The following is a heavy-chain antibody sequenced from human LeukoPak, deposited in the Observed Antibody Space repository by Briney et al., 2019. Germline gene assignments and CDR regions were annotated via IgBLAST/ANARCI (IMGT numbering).Heavy chain of an antibody. D-gene: IGHD1-1*01. CDR2: IGIAGDT. CDR1: GFTFSSYD. CDR3: ARDHQERGLDY. J-gene: IGHJ4*02. V-gene: IGHV3-13*01. Sequence: GGSLRLSCAASGFTFSSYDMPWVRHATGKGLEWVSTIGIAGDTYYAGSVKGRFTISRENAKSSLYLQMNSLRAGDTAVYYCARDHQERGLDYWGQGTLVTVSS.